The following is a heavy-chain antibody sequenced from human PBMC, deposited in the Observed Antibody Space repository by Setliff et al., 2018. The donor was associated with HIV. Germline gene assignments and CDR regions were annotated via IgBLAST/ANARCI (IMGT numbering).Heavy chain of an antibody. V-gene: IGHV3-66*01. CDR2: IHSGGST. CDR1: GFTFSNYA. Sequence: GGSLRLSCAASGFTFSNYAMSWVRQAPGEGLEWVSVIHSGGSTYYADSVKGRFIISRDNSKNTLYLQMNSLRAEDTAVYYCARGSGYDKGAYHYYYGMDVWGQGTTVTVSS. D-gene: IGHD5-12*01. CDR3: ARGSGYDKGAYHYYYGMDV. J-gene: IGHJ6*02.